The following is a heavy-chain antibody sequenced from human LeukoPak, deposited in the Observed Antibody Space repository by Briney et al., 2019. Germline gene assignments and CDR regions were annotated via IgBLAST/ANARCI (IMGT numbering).Heavy chain of an antibody. CDR1: GFTFSSYD. CDR2: IGIVGDP. V-gene: IGHV3-13*05. J-gene: IGHJ6*02. CDR3: ARSRPVRGMDV. Sequence: GGSLRLSCTAAGFTFSSYDMHWVRQSAGKGLEWVSGIGIVGDPYYPVSVKGRFTISRENAKTSLYLQLKSLRAGDTAVYYCARSRPVRGMDVWGQGTTVTVSS.